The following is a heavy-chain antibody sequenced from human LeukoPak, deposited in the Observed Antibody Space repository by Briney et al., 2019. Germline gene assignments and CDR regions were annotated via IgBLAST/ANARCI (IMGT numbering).Heavy chain of an antibody. CDR2: IYTSGST. D-gene: IGHD3-3*01. J-gene: IGHJ6*03. Sequence: SETLSLACTVSGGSISSYYWSWIRQPPGKGLEWIGYIYTSGSTNYNPSLKSRVTISADTSKNQFSLKLSSVTAADTAVYYCARQALPYVNTYYDFWSGYYGPRHEHYMDVWGKGTTVTVSS. CDR1: GGSISSYY. V-gene: IGHV4-4*09. CDR3: ARQALPYVNTYYDFWSGYYGPRHEHYMDV.